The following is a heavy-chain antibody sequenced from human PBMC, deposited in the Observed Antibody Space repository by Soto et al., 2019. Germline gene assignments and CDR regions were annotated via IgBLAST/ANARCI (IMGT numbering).Heavy chain of an antibody. CDR1: GGSISTSGHY. Sequence: QLQLQESGPGLVKPSETLSLTCTVSGGSISTSGHYWGWIRQPPGKGLEWIATIYYTGSTCYNPSLKSRVTISVDTSNNQYSLKLTSVAAADTAVYYCAGRRGFCSGDTCYPFDSWGQGTLVSVSS. V-gene: IGHV4-39*01. J-gene: IGHJ4*02. CDR3: AGRRGFCSGDTCYPFDS. D-gene: IGHD2-15*01. CDR2: IYYTGST.